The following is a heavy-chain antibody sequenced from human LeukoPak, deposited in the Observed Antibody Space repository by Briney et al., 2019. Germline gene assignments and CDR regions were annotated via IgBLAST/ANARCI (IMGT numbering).Heavy chain of an antibody. CDR2: IHPSGST. Sequence: PSETLSLTCAVYGGSFSGHYWSWTRQPPGKGLEWIGEIHPSGSTSYNPSLKSRVTISVDTSKNQLSLKLSSVTAADTAVYFCARSPVVGHAFDIWGQGTMVTVSS. CDR3: ARSPVVGHAFDI. D-gene: IGHD2-15*01. J-gene: IGHJ3*02. CDR1: GGSFSGHY. V-gene: IGHV4-34*01.